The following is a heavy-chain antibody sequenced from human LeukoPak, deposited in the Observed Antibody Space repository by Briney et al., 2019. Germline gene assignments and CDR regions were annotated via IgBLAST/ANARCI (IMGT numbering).Heavy chain of an antibody. CDR2: IIPIFGTA. J-gene: IGHJ5*02. V-gene: IGHV1-69*05. CDR1: GGTFSSYA. CDR3: ARVVYSSSRFDP. Sequence: ASVKVSCKASGGTFSSYAISWVRQAPGQGLEWMGRIIPIFGTANYAQKFRGRVTITTDESTSTAYMELSSLRSEDTAVYYCARVVYSSSRFDPWGQGTLVTVSS. D-gene: IGHD6-6*01.